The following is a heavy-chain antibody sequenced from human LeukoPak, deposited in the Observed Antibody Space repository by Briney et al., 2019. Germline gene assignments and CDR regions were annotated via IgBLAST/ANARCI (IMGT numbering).Heavy chain of an antibody. CDR2: IYYSGSA. V-gene: IGHV4-61*01. D-gene: IGHD3-10*01. Sequence: SETLSLTCSVSGGSVSSGSYYWSWIRQPPGKGLEWIGYIYYSGSAKYNPSLKSRVTISVDTSKNQFSLKLTSVTAADTAVYYCARGFGDWGLSWFDPWGQGTLVTVSS. J-gene: IGHJ5*02. CDR1: GGSVSSGSYY. CDR3: ARGFGDWGLSWFDP.